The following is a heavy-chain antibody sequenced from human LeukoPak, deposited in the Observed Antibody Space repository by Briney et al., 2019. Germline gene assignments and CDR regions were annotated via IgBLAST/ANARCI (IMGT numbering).Heavy chain of an antibody. CDR2: ISSNGGST. CDR3: VKDRVAAAGRGYFDY. V-gene: IGHV3-64D*09. Sequence: GGSLRLSCSASGXTFSSYAMHWVRQAPGKGLEYVSAISSNGGSTYYADSVKGRFTISRDNSKNTLYLQMSSLRAEDTAVYYCVKDRVAAAGRGYFDYWGQGTLVTVSS. CDR1: GXTFSSYA. D-gene: IGHD6-13*01. J-gene: IGHJ4*02.